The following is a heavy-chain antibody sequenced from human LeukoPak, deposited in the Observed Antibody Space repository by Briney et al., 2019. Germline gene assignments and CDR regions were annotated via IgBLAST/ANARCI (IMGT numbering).Heavy chain of an antibody. D-gene: IGHD3-22*01. J-gene: IGHJ4*02. CDR2: IYYSGST. CDR1: GGSISSYY. Sequence: PETLSLTCTVSGGSISSYYWSWIRQPPGKGLEWIGYIYYSGSTNYNPSLKSRVTISVDTSKNQFSLKLSSVTAADTAVYYCARGGGHYDSSGYIPKTWGQGTLVTVSS. V-gene: IGHV4-59*01. CDR3: ARGGGHYDSSGYIPKT.